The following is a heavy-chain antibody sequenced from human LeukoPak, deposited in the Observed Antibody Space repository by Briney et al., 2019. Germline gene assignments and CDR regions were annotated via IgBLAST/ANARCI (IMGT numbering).Heavy chain of an antibody. D-gene: IGHD6-19*01. CDR2: IYSGGST. CDR3: ANIAVAGRNAFDI. J-gene: IGHJ3*02. Sequence: PGGSLRLSCAASGFTVSSNYMSWVRQAPGKGLEWVSVIYSGGSTYYADSVKGRFTISRDNSKNTLYLQMNSLRAEDTAVYYCANIAVAGRNAFDIWGQGTMVTVSS. V-gene: IGHV3-53*01. CDR1: GFTVSSNY.